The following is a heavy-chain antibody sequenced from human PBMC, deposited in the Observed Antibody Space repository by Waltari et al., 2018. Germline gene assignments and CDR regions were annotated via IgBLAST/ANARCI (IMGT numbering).Heavy chain of an antibody. CDR2: IKPGLESP. CDR3: ARSYEETKKYYFGMAV. V-gene: IGHV1-69*04. J-gene: IGHJ6*02. D-gene: IGHD3-10*01. CDR1: GGTFSDYFV. Sequence: QVQLLQSGAEVKKPGSSVKVSCKAFGGTFSDYFVVSWVRQAPGHGLEWMGRIKPGLESPKYARRFRGRVTITADTATSTAFMELSSLRSADTAVYYCARSYEETKKYYFGMAVWGQGTAVTVSS.